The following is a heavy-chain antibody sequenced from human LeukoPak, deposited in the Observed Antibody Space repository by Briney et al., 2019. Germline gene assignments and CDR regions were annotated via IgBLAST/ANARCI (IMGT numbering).Heavy chain of an antibody. CDR3: ARAPHDYGDHYXPDY. CDR1: GGSISSYY. CDR2: IYYSGST. J-gene: IGHJ4*02. D-gene: IGHD4-17*01. V-gene: IGHV4-59*01. Sequence: SETLSLTCTVSGGSISSYYWSWIRQPPGKGLEWIGYIYYSGSTNYNPSLKSRVTISVDTSKNQFSLKLSSVTAADTAVYYCARAPHDYGDHYXPDYWGQGTLVTVSS.